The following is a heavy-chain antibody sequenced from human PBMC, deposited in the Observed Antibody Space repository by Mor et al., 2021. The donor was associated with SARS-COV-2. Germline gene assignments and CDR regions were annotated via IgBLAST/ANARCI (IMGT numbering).Heavy chain of an antibody. V-gene: IGHV3-30*18. CDR2: YGGSNK. D-gene: IGHD1-26*01. CDR3: AKKWEPEAYFDY. J-gene: IGHJ4*02. Sequence: YGGSNKYYADSVKGRFTISRDNSKNTLYLQMNSLRAEDTAVYYCAKKWEPEAYFDYWGQGTLVTVSS.